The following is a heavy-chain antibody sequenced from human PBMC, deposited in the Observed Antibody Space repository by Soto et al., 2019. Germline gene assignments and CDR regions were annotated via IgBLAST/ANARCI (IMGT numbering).Heavy chain of an antibody. Sequence: GESLKISCKGSGYSFTSYWISWVRQMSGKGLEWMGRIDPSDSYTNYSPSFQGHVTISADKSISTAYLQWSSLKASDTAMYYCAREGNLEYSSSSSGYYYYYYGMDVWGQGTTVTVSS. CDR1: GYSFTSYW. V-gene: IGHV5-10-1*01. D-gene: IGHD6-6*01. CDR2: IDPSDSYT. CDR3: AREGNLEYSSSSSGYYYYYYGMDV. J-gene: IGHJ6*02.